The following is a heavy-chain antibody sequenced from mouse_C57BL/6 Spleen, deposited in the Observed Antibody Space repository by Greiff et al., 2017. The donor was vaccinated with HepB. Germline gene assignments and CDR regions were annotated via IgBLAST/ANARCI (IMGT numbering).Heavy chain of an antibody. CDR3: ARDTTEYFDV. CDR2: ISYDGSN. CDR1: GYSITSGYY. J-gene: IGHJ1*03. V-gene: IGHV3-6*01. Sequence: EVKFEESGPGLVKPSQSLSLTCSVTGYSITSGYYWNWIRQFPGNKLEWMGYISYDGSNNYNPSLKNRISITRDTSKNQFFLKLNSVTTEDTATYYCARDTTEYFDVWGTGTTVTVSS. D-gene: IGHD1-1*01.